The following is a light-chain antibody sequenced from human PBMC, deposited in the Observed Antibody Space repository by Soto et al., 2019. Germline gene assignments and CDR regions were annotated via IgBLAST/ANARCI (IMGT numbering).Light chain of an antibody. CDR2: AAS. V-gene: IGKV1-39*01. CDR1: QSISSY. Sequence: DIQMTQSPSSLSASVGDRVTITCRARQSISSYLNWYQQKPGKAPKLLIYAASSLQSGVPSRFSGSGSGTDFTLTISSLQPEDFATYYCQQSYSTPYNFGQGTKLEIK. CDR3: QQSYSTPYN. J-gene: IGKJ2*01.